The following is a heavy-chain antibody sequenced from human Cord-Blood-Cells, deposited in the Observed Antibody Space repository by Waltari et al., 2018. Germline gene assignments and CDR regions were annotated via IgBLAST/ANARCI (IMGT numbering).Heavy chain of an antibody. Sequence: QVQLQPSGAGLLKPSETLSLTCAVYCGSFIGYYWSWFRQPPGKGLEWIGEINHSGRTTYNPTMKRRVTTTVDKSKNQFSLKLRSVTAADAAVYYCARPSSSDRPDYAFDIWGQGTMVTVSS. V-gene: IGHV4-34*01. D-gene: IGHD2-15*01. J-gene: IGHJ3*02. CDR3: ARPSSSDRPDYAFDI. CDR1: CGSFIGYY. CDR2: INHSGRT.